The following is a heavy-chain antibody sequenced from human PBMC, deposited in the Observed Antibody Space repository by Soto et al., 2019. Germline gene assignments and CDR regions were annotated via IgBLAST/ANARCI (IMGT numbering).Heavy chain of an antibody. J-gene: IGHJ6*02. CDR3: ARTYYYGSGSYRHYGMDV. CDR2: IIPIFGTA. Sequence: SVKVSCKASGGTFSSYAISWVRQAPGQGLEWMGVIIPIFGTANYAKKFQGRVKITADKHTSTAYMELSSLRSEDTAVYYCARTYYYGSGSYRHYGMDVGGQGTTVNVSS. D-gene: IGHD3-10*01. CDR1: GGTFSSYA. V-gene: IGHV1-69*06.